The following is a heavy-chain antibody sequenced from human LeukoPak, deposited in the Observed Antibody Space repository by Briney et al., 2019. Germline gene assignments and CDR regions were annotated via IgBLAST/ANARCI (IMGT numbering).Heavy chain of an antibody. CDR3: ARSGSVATILDY. D-gene: IGHD5-12*01. Sequence: GGSLRLSCAASGFTFSRYWMTWVRQTPRKGLEWVANIKPDGSEKYYLDSVRGRFTISRDNAKNSLHLQMNSLRAEDTAVYYCARSGSVATILDYWGQGTLVTVSS. CDR1: GFTFSRYW. J-gene: IGHJ4*02. CDR2: IKPDGSEK. V-gene: IGHV3-7*01.